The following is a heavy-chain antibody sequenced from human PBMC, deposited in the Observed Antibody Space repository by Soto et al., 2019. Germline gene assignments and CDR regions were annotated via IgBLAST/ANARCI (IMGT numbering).Heavy chain of an antibody. D-gene: IGHD3-3*01. Sequence: QVPLVESGGGVVQPGRSLRLSCAASGFTFSSYAMHWVRQAPGKGLEWVAVISYDGRNKYYADSVKGRFTISRDNPKNTLYLQMNSLRAEDTAVYYCAREIERLLGYWGQGTLVTVSS. CDR1: GFTFSSYA. J-gene: IGHJ4*02. V-gene: IGHV3-30*04. CDR2: ISYDGRNK. CDR3: AREIERLLGY.